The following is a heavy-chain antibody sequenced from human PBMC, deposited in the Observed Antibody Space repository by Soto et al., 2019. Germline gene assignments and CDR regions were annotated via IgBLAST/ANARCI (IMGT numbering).Heavy chain of an antibody. D-gene: IGHD3-10*01. CDR1: GVSSGTYK. Sequence: QVQLQESGPGLVNPSETLSLTCTVSGVSSGTYKWSWIRQSPGKGLEWIGYIDDGGSTSYNPSLKSRVTMAVDTSTRQFTLNLRSVTAADTAVYYWVRQGFGNLHGLVDVWGQGTTVTVSS. J-gene: IGHJ6*02. CDR2: IDDGGST. V-gene: IGHV4-59*08. CDR3: VRQGFGNLHGLVDV.